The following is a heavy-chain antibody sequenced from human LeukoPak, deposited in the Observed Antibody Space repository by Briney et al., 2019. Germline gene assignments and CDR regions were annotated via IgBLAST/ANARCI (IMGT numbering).Heavy chain of an antibody. CDR2: IRSKANSYAT. D-gene: IGHD2-2*01. CDR1: GLTFSGSA. J-gene: IGHJ6*03. V-gene: IGHV3-73*01. Sequence: PGRSLRLSCAASGLTFSGSAMHWVRQASGKGLEWVGRIRSKANSYATAYAASVKGRFTISRDDSKNTAYLQMNSLKTEDTAVYYCTSIVVVPAAIYYYYMDVWGKGTTVTVSS. CDR3: TSIVVVPAAIYYYYMDV.